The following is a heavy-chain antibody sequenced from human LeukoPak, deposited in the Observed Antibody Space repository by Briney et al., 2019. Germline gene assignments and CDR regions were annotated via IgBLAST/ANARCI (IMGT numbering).Heavy chain of an antibody. J-gene: IGHJ2*01. CDR1: GYTFTGYL. D-gene: IGHD4-17*01. Sequence: GASVKVSCKASGYTFTGYLMHWVRQAPGQGLEWMGWISTNSGDTKYAQKFQGRVTMTRDTSISTAYMEVSRLRSDDTAVYYCVRGLTTVATWLYLWGRGTLVTVSS. CDR3: VRGLTTVATWLYL. CDR2: ISTNSGDT. V-gene: IGHV1-2*02.